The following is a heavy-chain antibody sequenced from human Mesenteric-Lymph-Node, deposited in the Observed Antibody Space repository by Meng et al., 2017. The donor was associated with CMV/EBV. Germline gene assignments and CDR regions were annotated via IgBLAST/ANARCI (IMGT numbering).Heavy chain of an antibody. CDR3: ARANPMPTAIWSGYQYYYYYYGMDV. CDR1: GGSISSSSYY. Sequence: SETLSLTCTVSGGSISSSSYYWGWIRQPPGKGLEWIGSIYYSGSTYYNPSLKSRVTISVDTSKNQFSLKLSSVTAADTAVYYCARANPMPTAIWSGYQYYYYYYGMDVWGQGTTVTVSS. V-gene: IGHV4-39*07. J-gene: IGHJ6*02. D-gene: IGHD3-3*01. CDR2: IYYSGST.